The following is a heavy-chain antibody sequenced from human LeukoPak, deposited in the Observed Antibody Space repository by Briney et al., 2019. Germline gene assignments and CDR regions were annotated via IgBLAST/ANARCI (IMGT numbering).Heavy chain of an antibody. CDR2: IYTSGST. V-gene: IGHV4-61*02. CDR1: GGSISSGSYY. D-gene: IGHD1-14*01. J-gene: IGHJ6*02. CDR3: AREPDYYYYGMDV. Sequence: PSQTLSLTCTVSGGSISSGSYYWSWLRQPAGTGLEWIGRIYTSGSTNYNPSLKSRVTISVDTSKNQFSLKLSSVTAADTAVYYCAREPDYYYYGMDVWGQGTTVTVSS.